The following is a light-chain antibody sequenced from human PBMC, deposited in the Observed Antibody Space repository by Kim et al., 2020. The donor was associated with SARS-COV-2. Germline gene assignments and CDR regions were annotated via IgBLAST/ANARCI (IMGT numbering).Light chain of an antibody. V-gene: IGKV1-12*01. CDR2: AAS. CDR1: QGIGRW. CDR3: QQANSFPLS. Sequence: DIQMTQSPSSVSASLGDRVTITCRASQGIGRWLAWYQQRPGKAPKLLIYAASTLEGGVPSRFSGSGSGTYFTLTINSLQPEDFATYYCQQANSFPLSFGGGTKLEI. J-gene: IGKJ4*01.